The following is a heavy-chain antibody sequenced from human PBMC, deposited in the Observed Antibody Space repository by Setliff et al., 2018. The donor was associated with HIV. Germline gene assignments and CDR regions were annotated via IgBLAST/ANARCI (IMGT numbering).Heavy chain of an antibody. J-gene: IGHJ4*02. CDR2: IKSKSEGATR. V-gene: IGHV3-15*01. D-gene: IGHD3-22*01. Sequence: GGSLRLSCSGSGFTFNDAGVSWVRQAPGKGLEWIARIKSKSEGATRDFAAPVKGRALISRDDSKSTVYLQMNSLRTEDTALYYCAKDKYYSDHTDNSPLDSWGRGTPVTVSS. CDR1: GFTFNDAG. CDR3: AKDKYYSDHTDNSPLDS.